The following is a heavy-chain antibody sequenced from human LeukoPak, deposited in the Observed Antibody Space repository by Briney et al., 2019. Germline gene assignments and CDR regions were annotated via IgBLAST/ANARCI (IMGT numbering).Heavy chain of an antibody. Sequence: LSLTCTVSGGSISSSSYYWGWIRQPPGKGLEWVSYINSRGSSKYYADSVKGRFTISRDNAQNSLYLQMNSLRTEDTAVYYCASTRGSYSGSEDFDFWSHGTLVTVSS. V-gene: IGHV3-11*04. CDR3: ASTRGSYSGSEDFDF. D-gene: IGHD5-12*01. CDR1: GGSISSSSYY. J-gene: IGHJ4*01. CDR2: INSRGSSK.